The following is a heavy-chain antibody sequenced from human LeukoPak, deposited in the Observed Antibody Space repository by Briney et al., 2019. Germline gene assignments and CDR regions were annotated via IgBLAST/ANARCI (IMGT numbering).Heavy chain of an antibody. D-gene: IGHD3-22*01. CDR3: ARVPTYYYDSSGYYLDY. J-gene: IGHJ4*02. CDR1: GGSISSGDYY. CDR2: IYYSGST. V-gene: IGHV4-30-4*08. Sequence: SEXLSLTCTVSGGSISSGDYYWRWLRQPPGKGMEWIGYIYYSGSTYYNPSLMSRVTISVDTSKNQFSLKLSSVTAADTAVYYCARVPTYYYDSSGYYLDYWGQGTLVTVSS.